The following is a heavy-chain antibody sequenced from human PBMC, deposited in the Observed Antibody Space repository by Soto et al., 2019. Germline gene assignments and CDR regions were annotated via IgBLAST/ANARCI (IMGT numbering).Heavy chain of an antibody. CDR2: TFYSGST. J-gene: IGHJ6*02. CDR1: GGSISSYY. CDR3: ARDKGRYDSGMDV. D-gene: IGHD3-9*01. V-gene: IGHV4-59*01. Sequence: SETLSLTCTVSGGSISSYYWSWIRQPPGKGLEWIGYTFYSGSTKYNPSLKSRATISVDRSKTHFSLNLSSVTAADTAVYYCARDKGRYDSGMDVWGQGTKVTVSS.